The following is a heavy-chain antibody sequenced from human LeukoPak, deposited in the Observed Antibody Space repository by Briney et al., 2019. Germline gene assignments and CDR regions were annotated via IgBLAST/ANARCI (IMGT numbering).Heavy chain of an antibody. CDR1: GGSISGYY. CDR2: IHYSGST. Sequence: PSETLSLTCTVSGGSISGYYWTWIRQSSGKGLEWIGYIHYSGSTNYNPSLKSRVTISLDTSKSQFSLKLSSVTAADTAVYYCARADGTNYYYYGMDVWGQGTTVTVSS. CDR3: ARADGTNYYYYGMDV. V-gene: IGHV4-59*01. D-gene: IGHD2-2*01. J-gene: IGHJ6*02.